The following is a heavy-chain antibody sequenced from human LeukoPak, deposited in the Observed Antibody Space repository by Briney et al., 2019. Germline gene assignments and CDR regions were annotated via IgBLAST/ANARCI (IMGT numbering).Heavy chain of an antibody. CDR3: ARLGHGYNYGDY. D-gene: IGHD5-24*01. V-gene: IGHV5-51*01. J-gene: IGHJ4*02. CDR1: GYSFSSYW. CDR2: IYPRDSRT. Sequence: GESLKISCKGSGYSFSSYWIAWVRQMPGKGLEWMGVIYPRDSRTTYSPSFQDQVTISADKSINTVYLQWSSLRASDTAMYYCARLGHGYNYGDYWGQGTLVTVSS.